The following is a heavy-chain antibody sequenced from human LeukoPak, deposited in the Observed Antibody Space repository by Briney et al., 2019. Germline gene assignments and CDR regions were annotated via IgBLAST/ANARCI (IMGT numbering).Heavy chain of an antibody. CDR3: ARSTLGYSYGRFDP. Sequence: SETLSLTCAVYGGSFSGYYWSWIRQPPGKGLEWIGEINHSGSTNYNPSLKSRVTISVDTSKNQSSLKLSSVTAADTAVYYCARSTLGYSYGRFDPWGQGTLVTVSS. V-gene: IGHV4-34*01. D-gene: IGHD5-18*01. J-gene: IGHJ5*02. CDR1: GGSFSGYY. CDR2: INHSGST.